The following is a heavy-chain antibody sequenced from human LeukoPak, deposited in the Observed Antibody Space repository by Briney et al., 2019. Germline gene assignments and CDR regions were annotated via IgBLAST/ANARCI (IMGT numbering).Heavy chain of an antibody. Sequence: GGSLRLSCAASGFTFSSYSMNWVRQAPGKGLGWVSSISSSSSYIYYADSVKGRFTISRDNAKNSLYLQMNSLRAEDTAVYYCASDPEYSSSFDYWGQGTLVTVSS. V-gene: IGHV3-21*01. D-gene: IGHD6-13*01. CDR2: ISSSSSYI. CDR1: GFTFSSYS. J-gene: IGHJ4*02. CDR3: ASDPEYSSSFDY.